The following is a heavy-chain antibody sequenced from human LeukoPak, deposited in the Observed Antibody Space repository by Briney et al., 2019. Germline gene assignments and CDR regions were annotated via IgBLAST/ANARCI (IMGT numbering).Heavy chain of an antibody. J-gene: IGHJ6*02. CDR3: ARLRYYGMDV. CDR2: INQDGSEK. V-gene: IGHV3-7*01. CDR1: GLTFSADW. Sequence: GGSLRLSCAPSGLTFSADWMSWVRQAPGKGLEWVASINQDGSEKYYVDSLKGRFTISRDNTKKSLYLQMNSLRAEDTAVYYCARLRYYGMDVWGQGTTVTVSS.